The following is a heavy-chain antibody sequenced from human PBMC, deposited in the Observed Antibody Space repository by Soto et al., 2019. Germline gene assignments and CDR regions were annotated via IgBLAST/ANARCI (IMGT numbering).Heavy chain of an antibody. CDR3: ARARNPLDGMDV. Sequence: ASVKVSCKASGYTFTGYYMHWVRQAPGQGLEWMGWINPNSGGTNYAQKFQGRVTMTRDTSISTAYMELSRLRSDDTAVYYCARARNPLDGMDVWGQGTTVTVSS. CDR2: INPNSGGT. D-gene: IGHD1-1*01. J-gene: IGHJ6*02. V-gene: IGHV1-2*02. CDR1: GYTFTGYY.